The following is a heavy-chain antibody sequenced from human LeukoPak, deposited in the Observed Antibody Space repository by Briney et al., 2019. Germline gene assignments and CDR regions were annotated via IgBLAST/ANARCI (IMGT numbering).Heavy chain of an antibody. CDR2: IYYSGNT. CDR1: GGSISFSTYY. D-gene: IGHD2-2*03. V-gene: IGHV4-39*07. Sequence: SETLSLTCTVSGGSISFSTYYWGWIRQPPGKGLDWIGSIYYSGNTYYNPSLKSRVTILVDTSKNQFSLKLSSVTAADTAVYYCARLLRVGYCSTTTCNWFDPWGQGTLVTVSS. J-gene: IGHJ5*02. CDR3: ARLLRVGYCSTTTCNWFDP.